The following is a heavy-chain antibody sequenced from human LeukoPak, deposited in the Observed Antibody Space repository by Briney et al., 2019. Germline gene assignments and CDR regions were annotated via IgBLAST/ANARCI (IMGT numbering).Heavy chain of an antibody. V-gene: IGHV1-24*01. J-gene: IGHJ4*02. CDR2: FDPEDGET. CDR3: ATARGITFGGVIVEYYFDY. D-gene: IGHD3-16*02. Sequence: ASVKVSCKVSGYTLTELSMHWVRQAPGKGLEWMGGFDPEDGETIYAQKFQGRVTMTEDTSTDTAYMELSSLRSEDTAVYYCATARGITFGGVIVEYYFDYWGQGTPVTVSS. CDR1: GYTLTELS.